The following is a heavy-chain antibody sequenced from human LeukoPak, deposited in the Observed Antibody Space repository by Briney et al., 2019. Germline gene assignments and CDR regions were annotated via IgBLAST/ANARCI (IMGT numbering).Heavy chain of an antibody. CDR1: GFTVSSNY. CDR2: IYSGGST. CDR3: AKDRVATMASFDY. J-gene: IGHJ4*02. Sequence: GGSLTLSCAASGFTVSSNYMSWVRQAPGKGLEWVSVIYSGGSTYYADSVKGRFTISRDNSKNTLYLQMNSLRAEDTAVYYCAKDRVATMASFDYWGQGTLVTVSS. V-gene: IGHV3-66*01. D-gene: IGHD5-12*01.